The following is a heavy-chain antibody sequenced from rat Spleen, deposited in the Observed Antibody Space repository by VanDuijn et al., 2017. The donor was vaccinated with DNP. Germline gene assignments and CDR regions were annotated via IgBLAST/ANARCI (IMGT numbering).Heavy chain of an antibody. J-gene: IGHJ4*01. D-gene: IGHD1-11*01. CDR2: ITNSGGRT. CDR3: TTFEGRDA. V-gene: IGHV5-27*01. CDR1: GFTFSNYG. Sequence: EVQLVESGGGLVQPGRSLKLSCAASGFTFSNYGMAWVRQAPTKGLEWVASITNSGGRTYYRNSVKGRFTISRDNAKSTLYLQMDSLRSEDTATYYCTTFEGRDAWGQGTSVTVSS.